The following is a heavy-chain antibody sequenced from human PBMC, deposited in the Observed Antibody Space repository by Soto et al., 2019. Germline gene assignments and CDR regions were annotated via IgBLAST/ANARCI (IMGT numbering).Heavy chain of an antibody. J-gene: IGHJ4*02. CDR3: AKDLSSLGWLALGDAFDS. CDR1: GFTFSSYA. V-gene: IGHV3-23*01. D-gene: IGHD3-22*01. Sequence: GGSLRLSCAASGFTFSSYAMNWVRQAPGKGLEWVSSVSANGRNTYYADSVKGRFTVSRDKSKNALFLQLDSLRVEDTAIYYCAKDLSSLGWLALGDAFDSWGPGTLVTVSS. CDR2: VSANGRNT.